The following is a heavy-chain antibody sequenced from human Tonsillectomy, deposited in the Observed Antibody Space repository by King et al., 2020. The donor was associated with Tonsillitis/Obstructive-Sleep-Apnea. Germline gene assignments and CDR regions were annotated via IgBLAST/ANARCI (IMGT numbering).Heavy chain of an antibody. CDR3: AKDLIIAESGTPGDGFDI. Sequence: VQLVESGGGLVQPGRSLRLSCVASGFTFDDYAMYWIRQAPGKGLEWVSGISWNRGDRVYADSVKGRFTISGDNAKNYLYLQMNSLRAEDTALYYCAKDLIIAESGTPGDGFDIWGQGTMVTVSS. CDR1: GFTFDDYA. J-gene: IGHJ3*02. D-gene: IGHD6-13*01. V-gene: IGHV3-9*01. CDR2: ISWNRGDR.